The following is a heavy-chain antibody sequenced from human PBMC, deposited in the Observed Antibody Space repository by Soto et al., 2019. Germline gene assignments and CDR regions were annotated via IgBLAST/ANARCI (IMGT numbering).Heavy chain of an antibody. CDR1: GGSISGYY. V-gene: IGHV4-59*01. CDR2: IYYNGGT. CDR3: AAYTSGWSFDY. D-gene: IGHD6-19*01. J-gene: IGHJ4*02. Sequence: SETLSLTCTVSGGSISGYYWSWIRQPPGKGLEWIGYIYYNGGTNYNPSLKSRVTISVDTSKKQFSLKLSSVTAADTAVYYCAAYTSGWSFDYWGQGTLVTVSS.